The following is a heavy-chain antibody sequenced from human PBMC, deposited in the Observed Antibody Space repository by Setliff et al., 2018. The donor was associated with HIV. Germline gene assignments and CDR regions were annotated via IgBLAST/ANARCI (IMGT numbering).Heavy chain of an antibody. Sequence: ASVKVSCKASGYDFNSYTLNWVRQATGRGLGWMGWINPNSDNTAYAQKFQGRLTMTRNTSTGTVYMELSSLRSEDTAVYYCARIGRTPYYYYYMDVWGKGTTVTVSS. CDR3: ARIGRTPYYYYYMDV. CDR1: GYDFNSYT. D-gene: IGHD2-15*01. J-gene: IGHJ6*03. V-gene: IGHV1-8*01. CDR2: INPNSDNT.